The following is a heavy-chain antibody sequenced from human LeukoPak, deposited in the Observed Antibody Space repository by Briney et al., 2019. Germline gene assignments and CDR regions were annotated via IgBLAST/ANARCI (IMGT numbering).Heavy chain of an antibody. J-gene: IGHJ4*02. CDR1: GGSISSSY. D-gene: IGHD3-22*01. CDR3: ASYYDSSGPTFDF. V-gene: IGHV4-59*08. Sequence: PSETLSLTCTVSGGSISSSYWSWIRQPPGKGLEWIGYIYYSGSTNYNPSLKSRVTISVDTSKNQFSLKLSSVTAADTAVYYCASYYDSSGPTFDFWGQGTLVTVSS. CDR2: IYYSGST.